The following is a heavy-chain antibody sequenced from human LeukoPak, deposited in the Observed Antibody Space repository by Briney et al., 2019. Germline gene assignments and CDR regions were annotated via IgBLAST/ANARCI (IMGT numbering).Heavy chain of an antibody. D-gene: IGHD5-12*01. V-gene: IGHV3-30*02. CDR1: GFTVSSNY. Sequence: GGSLRLSCAASGFTVSSNYMSWVRQAPGKGLEWVAFIRYDGIEKYYADPVNGRFTISRDNSKNTLYLQMNSLRAEDTAVYYCAKDISNRLVDWGQGTLVTVSS. CDR3: AKDISNRLVD. J-gene: IGHJ4*02. CDR2: IRYDGIEK.